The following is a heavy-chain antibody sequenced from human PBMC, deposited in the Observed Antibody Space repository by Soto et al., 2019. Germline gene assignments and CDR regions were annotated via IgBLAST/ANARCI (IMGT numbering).Heavy chain of an antibody. CDR1: GFTFNSYE. D-gene: IGHD2-15*01. Sequence: EVQLVESGGGLVQPGGSLRLSCAASGFTFNSYEIHWVRQATGRGPEWVSAVGSAGDTFYRDSVRGRFTISRESAKNSLHLQMNSLRAEDTAVYYCARERLPGAGMYAFDFWGQGTMVTVSS. CDR2: VGSAGDT. J-gene: IGHJ3*01. CDR3: ARERLPGAGMYAFDF. V-gene: IGHV3-13*01.